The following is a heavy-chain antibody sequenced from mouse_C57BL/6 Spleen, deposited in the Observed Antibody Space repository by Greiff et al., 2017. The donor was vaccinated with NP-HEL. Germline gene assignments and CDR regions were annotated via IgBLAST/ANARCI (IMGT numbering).Heavy chain of an antibody. V-gene: IGHV1-82*01. CDR1: GYAFSSSW. J-gene: IGHJ4*01. CDR2: IYPGDGDT. CDR3: AREQIYYYGSSWDAMDY. D-gene: IGHD1-1*01. Sequence: LVEPGASVKISCKASGYAFSSSWMNWVKQRPGKGLEWIGRIYPGDGDTNYNGKFKGKATLTADKSSSTAYMQLSSLTSEDSAVYFCAREQIYYYGSSWDAMDYWGQGTSVTVSS.